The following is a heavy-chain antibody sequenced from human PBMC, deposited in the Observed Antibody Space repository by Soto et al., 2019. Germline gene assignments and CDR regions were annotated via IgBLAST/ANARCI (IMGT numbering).Heavy chain of an antibody. D-gene: IGHD3-22*01. CDR1: GTSVSGANW. Sequence: QVQLQESGPGLVDPLGTLSLTCAVSGTSVSGANWWGWVRQPPGKGLEWIGEIHSSGNTDYNPSRKGRVAISRDMSKNECSLKLTSVTAADTAVYYCARTGPYSSGNNWGQGTLVTVSS. CDR3: ARTGPYSSGNN. V-gene: IGHV4-4*02. J-gene: IGHJ4*02. CDR2: IHSSGNT.